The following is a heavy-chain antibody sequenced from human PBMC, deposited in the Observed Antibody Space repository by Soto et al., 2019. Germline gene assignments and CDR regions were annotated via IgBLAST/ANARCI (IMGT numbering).Heavy chain of an antibody. D-gene: IGHD1-26*01. J-gene: IGHJ4*02. CDR1: SGSITTSVL. CDR3: VGGRDYDY. Sequence: PSETLSLTCDVSSGSITTSVLWTWVRQFPGKGLEWIGEIAHDGHTNYNPSLSGRVTMSVDLSNSQFSLEVASVTAADTAVYFCVGGRDYDYWGQGTLVTVSS. CDR2: IAHDGHT. V-gene: IGHV4-4*02.